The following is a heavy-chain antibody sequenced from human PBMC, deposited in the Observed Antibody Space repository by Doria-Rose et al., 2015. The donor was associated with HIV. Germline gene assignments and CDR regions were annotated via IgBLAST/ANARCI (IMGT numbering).Heavy chain of an antibody. CDR1: GVSLSSPGMG. V-gene: IGHV2-26*01. D-gene: IGHD6-13*01. Sequence: QITLKESGPVLVKPTETLTLTCTVSGVSLSSPGMGVSWIRQPPGKVLEWLANNFYDDERSYKTSLKSRLTISRGTSKSQVVLTMTDMDPVDTATYYCARIKSSRWYHKYYFDFWGQGTLVIVSA. CDR2: NFYDDER. J-gene: IGHJ4*02. CDR3: ARIKSSRWYHKYYFDF.